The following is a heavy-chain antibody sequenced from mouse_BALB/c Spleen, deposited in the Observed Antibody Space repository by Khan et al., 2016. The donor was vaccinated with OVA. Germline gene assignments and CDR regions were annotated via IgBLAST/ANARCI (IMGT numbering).Heavy chain of an antibody. V-gene: IGHV1-7*01. Sequence: VQLQQSGAELAKPGASVKMSCKASGYTFINYWILWVKQRLGQGLEWIGYINPSTGYTEYNQNFKDKATLTAAKSSSTAYMQLSSLTSEDSAVYYCARRGLRWDFDYWGQGTTLTVSS. CDR3: ARRGLRWDFDY. J-gene: IGHJ2*01. CDR2: INPSTGYT. CDR1: GYTFINYW. D-gene: IGHD1-1*01.